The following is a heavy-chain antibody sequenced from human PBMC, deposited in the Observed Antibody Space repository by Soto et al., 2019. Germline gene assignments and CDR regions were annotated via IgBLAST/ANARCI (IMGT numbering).Heavy chain of an antibody. V-gene: IGHV4-31*03. D-gene: IGHD1-7*01. Sequence: NPSETVSLTCTVSGGSISSGGYYWSWIRQHPGKGLEWIGYIYYSGSTYYNPSLKSRVTISVDTSKNQFSLKLSSVTAADTAVYYCAVITGTTAFDYWGQGTLVTVSS. J-gene: IGHJ4*02. CDR2: IYYSGST. CDR1: GGSISSGGYY. CDR3: AVITGTTAFDY.